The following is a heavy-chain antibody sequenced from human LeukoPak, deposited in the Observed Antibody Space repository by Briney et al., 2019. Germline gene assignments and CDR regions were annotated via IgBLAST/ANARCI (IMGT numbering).Heavy chain of an antibody. Sequence: VKVSCKASGYTFTSYGISWVRQAPGQGLEWMGWISAYNGNTNYAQKLQGRVTMTTDTSTSTAYMGLRSLRSDDTAVYYCARGPDIVGAIYDAFDIWGQGTMVTVSS. V-gene: IGHV1-18*01. J-gene: IGHJ3*02. CDR2: ISAYNGNT. CDR1: GYTFTSYG. D-gene: IGHD1-26*01. CDR3: ARGPDIVGAIYDAFDI.